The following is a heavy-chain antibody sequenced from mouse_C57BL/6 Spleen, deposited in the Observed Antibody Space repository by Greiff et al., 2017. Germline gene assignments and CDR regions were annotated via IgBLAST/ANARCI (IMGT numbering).Heavy chain of an antibody. CDR3: AYDYDVRDAMDY. Sequence: QVQLQQPGAELVKPGASVKLSCKASGYTFTSYWMHWVKQRPGQGLEWIGMIHPNSGSTNYNEKFKSKATLTVDKSSSTAYMQLSSLTSEDSAVYYCAYDYDVRDAMDYWGQGTSVTVSS. D-gene: IGHD2-4*01. CDR2: IHPNSGST. J-gene: IGHJ4*01. CDR1: GYTFTSYW. V-gene: IGHV1-64*01.